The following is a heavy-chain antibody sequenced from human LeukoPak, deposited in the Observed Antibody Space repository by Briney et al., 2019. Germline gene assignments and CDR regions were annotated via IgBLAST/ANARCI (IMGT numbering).Heavy chain of an antibody. D-gene: IGHD1-26*01. Sequence: SETLSLTCAVYGSFSDFYWSWIRQPPGKGLEWIGEVNHSGSANYNPSLKSRVTISVDTSKNQFSLKLSSVTAADTAVYYCARVGSGSYHSWYFDLWGRGTLVTVSS. CDR2: VNHSGSA. J-gene: IGHJ2*01. CDR1: GSFSDFY. V-gene: IGHV4-34*01. CDR3: ARVGSGSYHSWYFDL.